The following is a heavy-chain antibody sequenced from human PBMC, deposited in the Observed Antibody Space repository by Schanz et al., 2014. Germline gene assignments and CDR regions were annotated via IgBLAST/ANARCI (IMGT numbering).Heavy chain of an antibody. CDR3: AKHVRSLTGNDY. D-gene: IGHD3-9*01. CDR2: ISGSGGST. Sequence: VQLLQSGGALVQPGGSLRLSCSASGFTFSTYAMSWARQTPGKGLEWVSGISGSGGSTYDADSVKGRFTISRDNSKNTLYLQMNSLRAEDTAVYYCAKHVRSLTGNDYWGQGTLVTVSS. V-gene: IGHV3-23*01. J-gene: IGHJ4*02. CDR1: GFTFSTYA.